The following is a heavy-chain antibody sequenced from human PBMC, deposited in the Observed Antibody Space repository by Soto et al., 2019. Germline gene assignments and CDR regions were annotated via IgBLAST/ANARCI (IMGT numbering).Heavy chain of an antibody. CDR1: GVTFSGSA. V-gene: IGHV3-73*01. D-gene: IGHD5-12*01. CDR3: TTRGDGYNADFEY. Sequence: EVQVVVSGGGLVQPGGSLKLSCAASGVTFSGSAMHWVRQASGKGLEWVGRIRSKANSYATAYGASVKGRFTMSRDDSKNTAYLQMNSLKTEDTAVYYCTTRGDGYNADFEYWGQGTLVTVSS. CDR2: IRSKANSYAT. J-gene: IGHJ4*02.